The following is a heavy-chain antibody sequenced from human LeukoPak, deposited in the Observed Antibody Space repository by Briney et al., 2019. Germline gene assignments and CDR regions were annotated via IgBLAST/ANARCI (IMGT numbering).Heavy chain of an antibody. Sequence: PSETLSLTCTVSGGSISSSGYYWGWIRQPPGKGLEWIGSIYYSGSTYYNPSFKSRVTISVDTSKNQFSLKLSSVTAADTAVYYCAREGGPYRPLDYSGQGTLVTVAS. CDR1: GGSISSSGYY. V-gene: IGHV4-39*02. CDR3: AREGGPYRPLDY. CDR2: IYYSGST. J-gene: IGHJ4*02.